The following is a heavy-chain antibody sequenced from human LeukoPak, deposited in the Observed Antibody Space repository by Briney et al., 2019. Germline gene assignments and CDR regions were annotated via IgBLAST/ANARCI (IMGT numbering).Heavy chain of an antibody. V-gene: IGHV3-53*01. D-gene: IGHD2-2*01. Sequence: GGSLRLSCAASGFTVSSNYMSWVRQAPGKGLEWVSVIYSGGSTYYADSVKGRFTISRDNSKNTLYLQMNSLRAEDTAVYYCAREEVVVVPAATNWFDPWGQGTLVTVSS. CDR2: IYSGGST. J-gene: IGHJ5*02. CDR3: AREEVVVVPAATNWFDP. CDR1: GFTVSSNY.